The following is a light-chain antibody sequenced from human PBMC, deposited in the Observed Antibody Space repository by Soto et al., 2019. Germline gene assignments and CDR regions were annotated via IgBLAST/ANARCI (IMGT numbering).Light chain of an antibody. CDR3: GSWDSSLSAYV. Sequence: QSVLAQPPSVSAAPGQKFTIACSVSSSNIGGNSVSWYQQLPGTAPKLLIYDDNKRPSGIPDRFSGSKSGTSATLGITGFQTGDEADYYCGSWDSSLSAYVFGTGTKV. J-gene: IGLJ1*01. CDR2: DDN. CDR1: SSNIGGNS. V-gene: IGLV1-51*01.